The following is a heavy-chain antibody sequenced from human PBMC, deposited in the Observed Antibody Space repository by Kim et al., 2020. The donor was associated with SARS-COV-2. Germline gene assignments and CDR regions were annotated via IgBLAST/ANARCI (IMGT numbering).Heavy chain of an antibody. V-gene: IGHV3-23*01. CDR1: GFTFSSYA. D-gene: IGHD3-22*01. Sequence: GGSLRLSCAASGFTFSSYAMSWVRQAPGKGLEWVSAISGSGGSTYYADSVKGRFTISRDNSKNTLYLQMNSLRAEDTAVYYCAKYHSGPQKYYYDSSGSAAFDIWGQGTMVTVSS. CDR3: AKYHSGPQKYYYDSSGSAAFDI. CDR2: ISGSGGST. J-gene: IGHJ3*02.